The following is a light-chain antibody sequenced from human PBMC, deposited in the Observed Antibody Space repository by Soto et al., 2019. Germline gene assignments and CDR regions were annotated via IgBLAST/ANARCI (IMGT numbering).Light chain of an antibody. V-gene: IGKV3-11*01. CDR1: QSVISTY. CDR3: QQRSNWPHSIT. CDR2: DAS. Sequence: EIVLTQSPGTLSLSPGERATLSCRASQSVISTYLAWYQQKPGQAPRRLIYDASNRATGIPARFSGSGSETDFTLTISSLEPEAFAVYYCQQRSNWPHSITFGQGTRLEIK. J-gene: IGKJ5*01.